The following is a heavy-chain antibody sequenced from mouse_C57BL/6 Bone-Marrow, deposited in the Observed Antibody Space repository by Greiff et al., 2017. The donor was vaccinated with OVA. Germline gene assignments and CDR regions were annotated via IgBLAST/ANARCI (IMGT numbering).Heavy chain of an antibody. J-gene: IGHJ3*01. Sequence: EVKLVDSGPGLVKPSQSLSLTCSVTGYSITSGYYWNWIRQFPGNKLEWMGYISYDGSNNYNPSLKNRISITRDTSKNQFFLKLNSVTTEDTATYYCATGLAYWGQGTLVTVSA. V-gene: IGHV3-6*01. CDR2: ISYDGSN. CDR1: GYSITSGYY. CDR3: ATGLAY. D-gene: IGHD2-2*01.